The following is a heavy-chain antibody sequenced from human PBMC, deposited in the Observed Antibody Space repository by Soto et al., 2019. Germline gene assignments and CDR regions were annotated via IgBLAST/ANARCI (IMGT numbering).Heavy chain of an antibody. CDR2: IIPIFGTA. CDR1: GGTFSSYA. V-gene: IGHV1-69*06. J-gene: IGHJ6*02. CDR3: ARVDYDILTGYYPLYYGMDV. D-gene: IGHD3-9*01. Sequence: SVKVSCKASGGTFSSYAISWVRQAPGQGLEWMGGIIPIFGTANYAQKFQGRVTITADKSTSTAYMELSSLRSEDTAAYYCARVDYDILTGYYPLYYGMDVWGQGTTVTVSS.